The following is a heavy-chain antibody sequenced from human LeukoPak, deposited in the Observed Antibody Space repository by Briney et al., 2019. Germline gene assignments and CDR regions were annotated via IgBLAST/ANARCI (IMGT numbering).Heavy chain of an antibody. J-gene: IGHJ4*02. V-gene: IGHV4-59*01. CDR3: ARGGYGGNSY. Sequence: SETLPLTCTVSGGSISSYYWSWIRQPPGKGLEWIGYIYYSGSTNYNPSLKSRVTISVDTSKNQFSLKLSSVTAADTAVYYCARGGYGGNSYWGQGTLVTVSS. D-gene: IGHD4-23*01. CDR1: GGSISSYY. CDR2: IYYSGST.